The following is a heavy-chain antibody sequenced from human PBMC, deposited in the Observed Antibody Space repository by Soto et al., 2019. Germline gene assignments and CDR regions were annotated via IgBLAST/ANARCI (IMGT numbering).Heavy chain of an antibody. D-gene: IGHD6-13*01. V-gene: IGHV3-23*01. CDR2: ISATGTTT. Sequence: EVQLMESGGGLVQPGGSLRLSCAASEFSFSSYALNWVRQAPGKGLEWVSAISATGTTTCYADSVKGRFTISRDNSKRTLFLQMDSLSPEDTAVYYCATYSSPFDYWGQGTLVTVSS. CDR1: EFSFSSYA. J-gene: IGHJ4*02. CDR3: ATYSSPFDY.